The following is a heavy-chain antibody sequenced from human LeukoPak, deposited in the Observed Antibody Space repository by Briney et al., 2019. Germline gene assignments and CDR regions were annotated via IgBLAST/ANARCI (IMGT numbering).Heavy chain of an antibody. CDR1: GFTFSSYS. Sequence: GRSLRLSCAASGFTFSSYSMNWVRQAPGKGLEWVSYISSSSSTIYYADSVKGRFTISRDNAKNSLYLQMNSLRDEDTAVYYCARDAYYDSSGYYNDYWGQGTLVTVSS. V-gene: IGHV3-48*02. CDR3: ARDAYYDSSGYYNDY. J-gene: IGHJ4*02. D-gene: IGHD3-22*01. CDR2: ISSSSSTI.